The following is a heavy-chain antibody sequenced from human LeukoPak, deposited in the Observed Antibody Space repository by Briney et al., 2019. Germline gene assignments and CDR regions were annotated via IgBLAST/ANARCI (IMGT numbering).Heavy chain of an antibody. CDR3: ARGREYQLPEEYYFDY. CDR2: IYHSGST. V-gene: IGHV4-4*02. CDR1: GGSISSSNW. J-gene: IGHJ4*02. Sequence: SGTLSLTCAVSGGSISSSNWRSWVRQPPGKGLEWIGEIYHSGSTNYNPSLKSRVTISVDKSKNQFSLKLSSVTAADTAVYYCARGREYQLPEEYYFDYWGQGTLVTVSS. D-gene: IGHD2-2*01.